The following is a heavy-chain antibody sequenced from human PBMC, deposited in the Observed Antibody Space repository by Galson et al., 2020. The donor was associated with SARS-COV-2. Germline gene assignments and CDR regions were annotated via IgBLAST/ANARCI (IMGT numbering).Heavy chain of an antibody. CDR2: TNPTSGGT. J-gene: IGHJ6*02. CDR1: GYTFTGYY. D-gene: IGHD6-25*01. Sequence: ASVKVSCKAPGYTFTGYYMHWVRQAPGQGLEWMGWTNPTSGGTNYAQTFQGRVTMSRDTSISTAYMGLSRLGSDDTAVYYCARELEAAGGGYYGMDVWGQGTTVTVPS. V-gene: IGHV1-2*02. CDR3: ARELEAAGGGYYGMDV.